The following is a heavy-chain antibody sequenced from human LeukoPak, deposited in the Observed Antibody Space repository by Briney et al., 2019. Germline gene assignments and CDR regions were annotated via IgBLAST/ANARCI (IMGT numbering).Heavy chain of an antibody. CDR3: ATGGRSGVALEQ. J-gene: IGHJ4*02. CDR1: GFIASSNY. V-gene: IGHV3-53*01. D-gene: IGHD3-3*01. Sequence: GGSLRLSCVVSGFIASSNYMSWVRQAPGKGLEWISLIYSGGTTYYADSVMGRFTISRDNSKTTLFLQMNSLKTEDTAVYYCATGGRSGVALEQWGRGTLVTVSS. CDR2: IYSGGTT.